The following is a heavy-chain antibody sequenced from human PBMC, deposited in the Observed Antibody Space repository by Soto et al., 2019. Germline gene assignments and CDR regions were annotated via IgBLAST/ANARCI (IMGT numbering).Heavy chain of an antibody. Sequence: EVQLVESGGGLVQPGRSLRLSCAASGFTFDDYAMHWVRQAPGKGLEWVSGISWNSGSIGYADCVKGRFTISRDNAKNSLYLQMNSLRAEDTALYYCAKDLAGEITIVGVVHFNAFDIWGQGTMVTVSS. V-gene: IGHV3-9*01. CDR3: AKDLAGEITIVGVVHFNAFDI. CDR1: GFTFDDYA. CDR2: ISWNSGSI. J-gene: IGHJ3*02. D-gene: IGHD3-3*01.